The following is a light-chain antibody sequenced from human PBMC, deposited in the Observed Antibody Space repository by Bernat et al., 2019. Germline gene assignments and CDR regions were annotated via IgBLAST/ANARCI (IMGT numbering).Light chain of an antibody. Sequence: SYELTQPPSVSVSPGQTASIICSGDKLADRYPSWYLQRPGQSPVLVIYQHNKRPSGIPERFSGSTSGNTATLTISGTLAIDEADYYCQAWDGTTDVVFGGGTKLTVL. V-gene: IGLV3-1*01. CDR1: KLADRY. CDR3: QAWDGTTDVV. J-gene: IGLJ2*01. CDR2: QHN.